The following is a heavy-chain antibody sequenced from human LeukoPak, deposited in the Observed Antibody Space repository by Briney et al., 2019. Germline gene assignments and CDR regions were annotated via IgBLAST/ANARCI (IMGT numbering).Heavy chain of an antibody. CDR3: ARDPQLVTMVRGVMKHFDY. Sequence: PGGSLRLSCAASGFTFSSYSMNWVRQAPGKGLERVSSISSSSSYIYYADSVKGRFTISRDNAKNSLYLQMNSLRAEDTAVYYCARDPQLVTMVRGVMKHFDYWGQGTLVTVSS. V-gene: IGHV3-21*01. CDR2: ISSSSSYI. CDR1: GFTFSSYS. J-gene: IGHJ4*02. D-gene: IGHD3-10*01.